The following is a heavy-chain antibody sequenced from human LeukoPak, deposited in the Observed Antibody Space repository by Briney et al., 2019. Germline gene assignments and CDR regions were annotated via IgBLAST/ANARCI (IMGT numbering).Heavy chain of an antibody. V-gene: IGHV3-69-1*01. CDR2: ISSSSTI. CDR3: ARVWRGYSYNWFEP. J-gene: IGHJ5*02. Sequence: GGSLRLSCAASGFPFSNYWMNWVRQAPGKGLEWVSYISSSSTIYYADSVKGRFTISRDNAKNSLYLQMNSLRAEDTAVYYCARVWRGYSYNWFEPWGQGTLVTVSS. D-gene: IGHD3-3*01. CDR1: GFPFSNYW.